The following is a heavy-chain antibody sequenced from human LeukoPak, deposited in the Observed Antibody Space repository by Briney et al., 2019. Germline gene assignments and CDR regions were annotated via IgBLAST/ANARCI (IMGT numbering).Heavy chain of an antibody. CDR3: ARDYGDYVWGSGYFDY. CDR1: GFTFSSYG. CDR2: ISYDGSNK. D-gene: IGHD3-16*01. J-gene: IGHJ4*02. V-gene: IGHV3-30*03. Sequence: PGRSLRLSCAASGFTFSSYGMHWVRQAPGKGLEWVAVISYDGSNKYYADSVKGRFTISRDNSKNTLYLQMNSLRAEDTAVYYCARDYGDYVWGSGYFDYWGQGTLVTVSS.